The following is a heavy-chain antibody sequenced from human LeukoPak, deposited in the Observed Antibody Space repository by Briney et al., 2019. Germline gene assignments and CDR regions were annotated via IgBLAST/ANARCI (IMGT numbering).Heavy chain of an antibody. CDR2: ISGGGGST. Sequence: GGSLRLSCAASGFTFSSYAMNWVRQDPGKGLEWVSAISGGGGSTYYADSVKGRFTISRDNSKNTLYLQMNSLRAEDTAVYYCARRVLNYYDSSGSPLRGAFDIWGQGTMVTVSS. J-gene: IGHJ3*02. CDR1: GFTFSSYA. V-gene: IGHV3-23*01. CDR3: ARRVLNYYDSSGSPLRGAFDI. D-gene: IGHD3-22*01.